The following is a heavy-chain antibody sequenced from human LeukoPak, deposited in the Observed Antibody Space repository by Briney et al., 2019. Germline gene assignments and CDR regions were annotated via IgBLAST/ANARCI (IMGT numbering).Heavy chain of an antibody. V-gene: IGHV3-23*01. CDR1: GFTFSSYA. Sequence: PGGSLRLSCAASGFTFSSYAMRCAPQAPGKGLEYVSALSGSGGSIYSADSVKCRFTISRDNSKNTLYLQMNSLRAEDTAVYYCAKRGLRPVGFFDYCGQGTLVTVSS. CDR2: LSGSGGSI. J-gene: IGHJ4*02. D-gene: IGHD2-21*02. CDR3: AKRGLRPVGFFDY.